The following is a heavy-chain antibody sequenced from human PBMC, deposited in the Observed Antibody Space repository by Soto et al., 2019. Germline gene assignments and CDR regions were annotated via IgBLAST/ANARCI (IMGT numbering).Heavy chain of an antibody. D-gene: IGHD1-26*01. CDR2: ISYDGSNK. CDR3: ARGSYLSPFDY. Sequence: PGGSLRLSCAASGFTFSSYAMHWVRQAPGKGLEWVAVISYDGSNKYYADSVKGRFTISRDNSKNTLYLQMNSLRAEDTAVYYCARGSYLSPFDYWGQGTLVTVSS. J-gene: IGHJ4*02. CDR1: GFTFSSYA. V-gene: IGHV3-30-3*01.